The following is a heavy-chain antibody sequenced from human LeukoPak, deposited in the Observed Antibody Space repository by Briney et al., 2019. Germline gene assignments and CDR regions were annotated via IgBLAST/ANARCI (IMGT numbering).Heavy chain of an antibody. J-gene: IGHJ4*02. Sequence: GGSLRLSCAASGFTFSSYAMAWVRQAPGKGLEWVSVIGRYGGDIHYADSVEGRFTISRDNSKNTLYLQMNSLRVEDTAIYYCAKYAPPTTVVTRFFDSWGQGTLVTVSS. D-gene: IGHD4-23*01. CDR2: IGRYGGDI. CDR3: AKYAPPTTVVTRFFDS. V-gene: IGHV3-23*01. CDR1: GFTFSSYA.